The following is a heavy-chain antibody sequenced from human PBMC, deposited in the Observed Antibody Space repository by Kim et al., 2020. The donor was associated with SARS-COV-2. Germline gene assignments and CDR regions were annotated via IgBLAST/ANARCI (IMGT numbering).Heavy chain of an antibody. Sequence: SETLSLTCAVYGGSFSGYYWSWIRQPPGKGLEWIGEINHSGSTNYNPSLKSRVTISVDTSKNQFSLKLSSVTAADTAVYYCARGTRQWLSRHYYYYMDD. J-gene: IGHJ6*03. D-gene: IGHD6-19*01. CDR3: ARGTRQWLSRHYYYYMDD. V-gene: IGHV4-34*01. CDR1: GGSFSGYY. CDR2: INHSGST.